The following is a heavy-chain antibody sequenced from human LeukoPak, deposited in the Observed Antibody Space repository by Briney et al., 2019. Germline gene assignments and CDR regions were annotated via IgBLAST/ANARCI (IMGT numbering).Heavy chain of an antibody. CDR3: ARDPLGGQLLQDNWFDP. Sequence: PGGSLRLSCAASGFTFSSYWMSWVRQAPGQGLEWVANIKQDGSEKYYVDSVKGRFTISRDNAKNSLYLQMNSLRAEDTAVYYCARDPLGGQLLQDNWFDPWGQGTLVTVSS. D-gene: IGHD2-2*01. J-gene: IGHJ5*02. CDR2: IKQDGSEK. CDR1: GFTFSSYW. V-gene: IGHV3-7*01.